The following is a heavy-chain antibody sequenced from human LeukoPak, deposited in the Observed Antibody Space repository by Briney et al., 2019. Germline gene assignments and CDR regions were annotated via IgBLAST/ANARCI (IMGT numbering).Heavy chain of an antibody. CDR2: INAGNGNT. V-gene: IGHV1-3*01. J-gene: IGHJ3*01. D-gene: IGHD2-8*01. CDR3: VRVRRGYCNSGICSNSINDAFGL. CDR1: GYTFTNYP. Sequence: PGGPLRLSCAASGYTFTNYPLHWVRQAPGQRLEWMGWINAGNGNTQYSQKFQGRITITRDTSASTAYMELSSLGSEDTAVFYCVRVRRGYCNSGICSNSINDAFGLWGQGTVVIVSS.